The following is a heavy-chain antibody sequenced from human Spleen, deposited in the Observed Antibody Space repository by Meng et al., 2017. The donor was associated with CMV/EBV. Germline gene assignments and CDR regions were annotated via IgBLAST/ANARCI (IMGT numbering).Heavy chain of an antibody. Sequence: GESLKISCAASGFTFSSYWMHWVRQAPGKGLVWVSRINSDGSSTSYADSVKGRFTISRDSAKSSLYLQMNSLRVEDTALYYCARDRGGSGWLGPGHWGQGTLVTVSS. CDR1: GFTFSSYW. CDR2: INSDGSST. CDR3: ARDRGGSGWLGPGH. D-gene: IGHD6-19*01. J-gene: IGHJ1*01. V-gene: IGHV3-74*01.